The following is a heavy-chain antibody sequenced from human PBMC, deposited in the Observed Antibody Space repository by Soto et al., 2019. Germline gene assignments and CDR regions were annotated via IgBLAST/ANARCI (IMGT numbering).Heavy chain of an antibody. Sequence: PSETLSLTCAASGGSISSGGYSWSWIRQPPGKGLEWIGYIYHSGSTYYNPSLKSRVTISVDRSKNQFSLKLSSVTAADTAVYYCARGRTVTLALFDYWGQGTLVTVSS. CDR3: ARGRTVTLALFDY. D-gene: IGHD4-17*01. J-gene: IGHJ4*02. CDR1: GGSISSGGYS. CDR2: IYHSGST. V-gene: IGHV4-30-2*01.